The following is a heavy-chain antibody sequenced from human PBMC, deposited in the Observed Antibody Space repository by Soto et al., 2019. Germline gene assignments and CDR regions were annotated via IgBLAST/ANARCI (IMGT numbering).Heavy chain of an antibody. CDR3: AKASGYCSSSTCSRLIYYYYGMDV. J-gene: IGHJ6*02. V-gene: IGHV3-30-3*01. CDR2: IPYDGSNK. CDR1: GFTFSSYA. Sequence: PGGSLRLSCAASGFTFSSYAMHWVRQAPGKGLEWVAVIPYDGSNKYYADSVKGRFTISRDNSKNTLYLQMNSLRAEDTAVYYCAKASGYCSSSTCSRLIYYYYGMDVWGQGTTVTVSS. D-gene: IGHD2-2*01.